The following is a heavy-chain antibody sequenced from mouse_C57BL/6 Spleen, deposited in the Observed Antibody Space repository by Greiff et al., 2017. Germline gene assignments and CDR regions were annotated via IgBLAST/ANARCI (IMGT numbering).Heavy chain of an antibody. J-gene: IGHJ4*01. CDR1: GYTFTSYW. CDR2: IDPSDSDT. D-gene: IGHD1-1*02. CDR3: ARRVGKALAMDY. V-gene: IGHV1-52*01. Sequence: QVQLQQPGAELVRPGSSVKLSCKASGYTFTSYWMHWVKQRPIQGLEWIGNIDPSDSDTHYNQKFKDKDTLTVDKSSSTAYMQLSSLTSEDSAVYYCARRVGKALAMDYWGQGTSVTVSS.